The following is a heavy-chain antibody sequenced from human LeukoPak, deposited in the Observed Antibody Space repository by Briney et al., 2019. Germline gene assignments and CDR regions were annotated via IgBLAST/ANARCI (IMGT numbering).Heavy chain of an antibody. Sequence: MASETLSLTCTVSGDSMSYYYWSWIRQPPGKGLEWIGYIYYSGSTNYNPSLKSRVTISVDTSKNQFSLKLSSVTAADTAVYYCARDLTLRYFDWIGAFDIWGQGTMVTVSS. D-gene: IGHD3-9*01. CDR2: IYYSGST. CDR3: ARDLTLRYFDWIGAFDI. V-gene: IGHV4-59*01. J-gene: IGHJ3*02. CDR1: GDSMSYYY.